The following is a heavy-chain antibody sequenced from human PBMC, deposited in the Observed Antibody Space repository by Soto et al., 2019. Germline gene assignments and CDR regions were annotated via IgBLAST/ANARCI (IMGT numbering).Heavy chain of an antibody. Sequence: EVQLFQSGGGLAQPGGSLRLSCAASGFSFNNYAMSWVRQAPGKGLEWVSSISGGGTGTYSADSVKDRFTISSDKSKNSVYLQMNSLRAEDTAVYYCAKGHYYDTSGNWVAHQAFDQWGQGNLVTVSS. CDR3: AKGHYYDTSGNWVAHQAFDQ. CDR1: GFSFNNYA. V-gene: IGHV3-23*01. CDR2: ISGGGTGT. D-gene: IGHD3-22*01. J-gene: IGHJ4*02.